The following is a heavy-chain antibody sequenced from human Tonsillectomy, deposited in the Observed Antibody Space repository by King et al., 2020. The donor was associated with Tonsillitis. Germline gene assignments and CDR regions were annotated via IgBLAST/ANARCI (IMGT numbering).Heavy chain of an antibody. J-gene: IGHJ6*04. CDR3: AYDTSGNYFGFAV. V-gene: IGHV3-53*01. CDR1: GFTVSSNY. CDR2: IYITGST. Sequence: VQLVESGGGLIQPGGSLRLSCAASGFTVSSNYMTWVRQAPGKGLEWVSVIYITGSTYYADSVKGRFIIFRDDSKNTVHLQMNSLKAEDTAVYYCAYDTSGNYFGFAVGGEGTTATASS. D-gene: IGHD3-10*01.